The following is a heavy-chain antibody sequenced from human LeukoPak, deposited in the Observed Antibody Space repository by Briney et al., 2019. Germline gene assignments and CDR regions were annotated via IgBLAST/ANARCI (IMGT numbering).Heavy chain of an antibody. CDR2: IYYSGST. J-gene: IGHJ4*02. CDR3: ARSTAYDSRAIDY. D-gene: IGHD3-22*01. V-gene: IGHV4-59*08. CDR1: GGSISSYY. Sequence: SQTLSLTCTVSGGSISSYYWSWIRHPPGKGLEWIGYIYYSGSTNYNPSLKSRVTISVDTSKNQFSLKLSSLTAADTAVYYCARSTAYDSRAIDYWGQGTLVTVSS.